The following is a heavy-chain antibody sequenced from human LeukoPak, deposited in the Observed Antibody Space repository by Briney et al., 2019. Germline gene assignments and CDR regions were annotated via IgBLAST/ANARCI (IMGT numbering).Heavy chain of an antibody. CDR2: INHSGST. J-gene: IGHJ5*02. CDR3: ARGRWFDP. Sequence: PSETLSLTCAVYGGSFSGYYWSWIRQPPGKGLEWIGEINHSGSTNYNPSLKSRVTISVDTSKNQFSLKLSSVTAADTAVYYCARGRWFDPWGQGTLVAVSS. V-gene: IGHV4-34*01. CDR1: GGSFSGYY.